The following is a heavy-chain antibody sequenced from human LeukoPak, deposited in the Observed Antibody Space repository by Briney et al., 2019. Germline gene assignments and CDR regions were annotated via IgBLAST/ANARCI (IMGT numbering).Heavy chain of an antibody. CDR3: ARTQLYYYYGMDV. J-gene: IGHJ6*02. D-gene: IGHD2-2*01. CDR2: IYHSGST. CDR1: GGSISSSNW. V-gene: IGHV4-4*02. Sequence: PSETLSLTCAVSGGSISSSNWWSWVRQPPGKGLEWIGEIYHSGSTNYNPSLKSRVTISVDKSKNQFSLKLSSVTAADTAVYYCARTQLYYYYGMDVWGQGTTVAVSS.